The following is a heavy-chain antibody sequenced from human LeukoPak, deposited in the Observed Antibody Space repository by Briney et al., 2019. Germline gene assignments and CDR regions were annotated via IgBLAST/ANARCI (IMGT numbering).Heavy chain of an antibody. CDR2: IKPDRSEK. D-gene: IGHD3-3*01. Sequence: GGSLRLSCAASGFTFSSYWMSWVRQAPGKGLEWVANIKPDRSEKYYVDSVKGRFTISRDNAKNSLYLQMNSLRAEDTAVYYCARDRGYYDFWSGPVDYMDVWGKGTTVTVSS. CDR3: ARDRGYYDFWSGPVDYMDV. V-gene: IGHV3-7*01. J-gene: IGHJ6*03. CDR1: GFTFSSYW.